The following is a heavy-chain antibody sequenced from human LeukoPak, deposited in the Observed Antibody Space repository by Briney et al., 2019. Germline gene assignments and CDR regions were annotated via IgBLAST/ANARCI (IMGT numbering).Heavy chain of an antibody. J-gene: IGHJ4*02. CDR2: IYYSGST. V-gene: IGHV4-39*01. CDR3: ARLGHQQLVRGFDY. D-gene: IGHD6-13*01. Sequence: SETLSLTCTVSGGSISSSSYYWGWIRQPPGKGLEWIGSIYYSGSTYYNPSLKSRVTISVDTSKNQFSLKLSSVTAADTAVYYCARLGHQQLVRGFDYWGQGTLVTVSS. CDR1: GGSISSSSYY.